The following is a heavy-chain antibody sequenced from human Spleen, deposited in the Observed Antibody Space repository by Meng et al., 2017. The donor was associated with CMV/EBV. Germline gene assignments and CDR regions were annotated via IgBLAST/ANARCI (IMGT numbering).Heavy chain of an antibody. CDR1: GFTFSSYA. CDR3: ATPRGVLSTLWD. D-gene: IGHD2-21*01. CDR2: ISYDGSNK. Sequence: GGSLRLSCAASGFTFSSYAMHWVRQAPGKGLEWVAVISYDGSNKYYADSVKGRFTISRDNSKNTLYLQMNSLRAEDTAVYYCATPRGVLSTLWDWGQGTLVTVSS. V-gene: IGHV3-30-3*01. J-gene: IGHJ4*02.